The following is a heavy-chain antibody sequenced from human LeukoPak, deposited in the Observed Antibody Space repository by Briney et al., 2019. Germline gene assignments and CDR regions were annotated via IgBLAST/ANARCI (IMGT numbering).Heavy chain of an antibody. CDR3: ARGYSYGSPSEAYYFDY. CDR2: INTKTGNP. D-gene: IGHD5-18*01. V-gene: IGHV7-4-1*02. CDR1: GYTFSSYA. J-gene: IGHJ4*02. Sequence: ASVKVSRKASGYTFSSYAMNWVRQAPGQGLEWMGWINTKTGNPTYAQGFTGRFVFSLDTSVSTAYLQISSLKAEDTAVYYCARGYSYGSPSEAYYFDYWGQGTLVTVSS.